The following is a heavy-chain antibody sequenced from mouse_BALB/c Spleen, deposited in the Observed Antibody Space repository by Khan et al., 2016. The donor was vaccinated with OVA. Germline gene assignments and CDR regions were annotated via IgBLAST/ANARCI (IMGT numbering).Heavy chain of an antibody. CDR2: ISGDSNTI. CDR3: ATSYFYGYYFDY. V-gene: IGHV5-17*02. J-gene: IGHJ2*01. CDR1: GFTFTSYG. D-gene: IGHD1-1*01. Sequence: EVELVESGGGLVQPGGSRKLSCAASGFTFTSYGMHWVRQAPEKGLEWVAYISGDSNTIYYTDTVKGRFTISRDNPKNTLFLLMTSLMSEDTAMYYCATSYFYGYYFDYWGPGTTLTVS.